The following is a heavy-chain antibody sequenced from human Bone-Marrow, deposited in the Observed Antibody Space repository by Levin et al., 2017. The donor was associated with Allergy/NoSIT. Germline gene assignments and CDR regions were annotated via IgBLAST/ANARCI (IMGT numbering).Heavy chain of an antibody. Sequence: PGGSLRLSCAASGFTVSSNYMSWVRQAPGKGLEWVSVIYSGGSTYYADSVKGRFTISRDNSKNTLYLQMNSLRAEDTAVYYCARDIRQVYGSGRYIYYHYYGMDVWGQGTTVTVSS. J-gene: IGHJ6*02. CDR2: IYSGGST. V-gene: IGHV3-53*01. CDR3: ARDIRQVYGSGRYIYYHYYGMDV. D-gene: IGHD3-10*01. CDR1: GFTVSSNY.